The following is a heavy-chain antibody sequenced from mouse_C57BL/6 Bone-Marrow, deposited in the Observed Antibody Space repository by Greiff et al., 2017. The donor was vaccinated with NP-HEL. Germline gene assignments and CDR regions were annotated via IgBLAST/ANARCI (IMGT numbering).Heavy chain of an antibody. J-gene: IGHJ4*01. CDR3: AIGTITTVYAMDY. V-gene: IGHV1-74*01. Sequence: QVHVKQPGAELVKPGASVKVSCKASGYTFTSYWMHWVKQRPGQGLEWIGRIHPSDSDTNYNQKFKGKATLTVDKSSSTAYMQLSSLTSEDSAVYYCAIGTITTVYAMDYWGQGTSVTVSS. CDR1: GYTFTSYW. CDR2: IHPSDSDT. D-gene: IGHD1-1*01.